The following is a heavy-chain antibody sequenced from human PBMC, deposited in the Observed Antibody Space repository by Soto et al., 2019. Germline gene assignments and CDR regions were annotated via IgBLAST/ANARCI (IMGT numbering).Heavy chain of an antibody. Sequence: QVQMVESGGGVVQPGKSLRLSCAASGFTFSSYGMHWVRQAPGKGLEWVAVIWYDGSNKDYADSVKGRFTISRDNSKNTLYLQINSLRAGDTAVYYCAREKDSTMGPSFDSWGQGTLVSVSS. CDR2: IWYDGSNK. CDR3: AREKDSTMGPSFDS. D-gene: IGHD5-18*01. J-gene: IGHJ4*02. V-gene: IGHV3-33*08. CDR1: GFTFSSYG.